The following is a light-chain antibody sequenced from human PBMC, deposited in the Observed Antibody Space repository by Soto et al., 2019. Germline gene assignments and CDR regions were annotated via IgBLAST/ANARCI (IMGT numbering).Light chain of an antibody. CDR3: SSYVGNNNLV. J-gene: IGLJ3*02. CDR1: FNDVGGYNY. CDR2: EVY. Sequence: QSALIQPPSASGSPGQSVTISCTGTFNDVGGYNYVSWYQQHPGKAPKVIIYEVYKRPSGVPDRFSGSKSGKTASLTVSGLQADDEADYYCSSYVGNNNLVFGGGTKVTVL. V-gene: IGLV2-8*01.